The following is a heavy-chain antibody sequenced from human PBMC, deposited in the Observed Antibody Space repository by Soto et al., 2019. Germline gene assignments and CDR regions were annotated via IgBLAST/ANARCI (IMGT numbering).Heavy chain of an antibody. J-gene: IGHJ6*02. Sequence: SQTLSLTCAISGDSVSSNSAAWNWIRQSPSRGLEWLGRAYYRSKWYNDYAVSVKSRITINPDTSKNQFSLQLNSVTPEDTAVYYCARGKPSSGWYGGYYYYGMDVWGQGTTVTVSS. CDR3: ARGKPSSGWYGGYYYYGMDV. V-gene: IGHV6-1*01. D-gene: IGHD6-19*01. CDR2: AYYRSKWYN. CDR1: GDSVSSNSAA.